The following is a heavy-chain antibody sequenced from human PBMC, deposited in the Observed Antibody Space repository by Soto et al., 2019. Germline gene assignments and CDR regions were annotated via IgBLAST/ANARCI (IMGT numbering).Heavy chain of an antibody. V-gene: IGHV3-9*01. CDR1: GFTFDDYA. CDR2: ISWNSGDK. J-gene: IGHJ5*02. CDR3: AKSTCSGGSCHSGRFDP. Sequence: ESGGGLVQPGRSLRLSCAASGFTFDDYAMHWVRQAPGKGPEWVSGISWNSGDKGYADSVKGRFTISRDNAKNSLYLQMNSLRAEDTALYYCAKSTCSGGSCHSGRFDPWGQGTLVTVSS. D-gene: IGHD2-15*01.